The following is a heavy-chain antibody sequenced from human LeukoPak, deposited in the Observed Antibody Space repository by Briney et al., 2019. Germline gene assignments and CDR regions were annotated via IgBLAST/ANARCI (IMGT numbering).Heavy chain of an antibody. D-gene: IGHD3-22*01. CDR1: GFTFINAW. Sequence: GGSLRLSCAASGFTFINAWMSWVRQAPGKGLEWVSSISSSSSYIYYADSVRGRFTISRDNAKNSLYLQMNSLRAEDTAVYYCARPYYYDSRLGDYWGQGTLVTVSS. J-gene: IGHJ4*02. V-gene: IGHV3-21*01. CDR2: ISSSSSYI. CDR3: ARPYYYDSRLGDY.